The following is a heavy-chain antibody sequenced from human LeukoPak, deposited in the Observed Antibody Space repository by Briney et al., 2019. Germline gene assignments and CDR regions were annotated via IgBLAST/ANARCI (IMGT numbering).Heavy chain of an antibody. Sequence: VKVSCKASGGTFSSYAISWVRQAPGQGLEWMGRIIPILGIANYAQKFQGRVTITADTSTSTVYMELSSLRSEDTAVYYCARVERGYSYGYQVYWGQGTLVTVSS. CDR3: ARVERGYSYGYQVY. V-gene: IGHV1-69*04. CDR2: IIPILGIA. CDR1: GGTFSSYA. D-gene: IGHD5-18*01. J-gene: IGHJ4*02.